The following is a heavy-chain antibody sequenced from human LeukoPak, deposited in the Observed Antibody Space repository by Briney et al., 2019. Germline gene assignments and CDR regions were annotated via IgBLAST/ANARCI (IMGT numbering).Heavy chain of an antibody. CDR2: IYYSGST. J-gene: IGHJ4*02. CDR3: AREIIGGGHSGFDY. CDR1: GGSITSSNW. V-gene: IGHV4-4*02. Sequence: PSGTLSLTCAVSGGSITSSNWWTWVRQPPGKGLEWIGYIYYSGSTNYNPSLKSRVTISVDTSKNQFSLKLSSVTAADTAVYYCAREIIGGGHSGFDYWGQGTLVTVSS. D-gene: IGHD3-16*01.